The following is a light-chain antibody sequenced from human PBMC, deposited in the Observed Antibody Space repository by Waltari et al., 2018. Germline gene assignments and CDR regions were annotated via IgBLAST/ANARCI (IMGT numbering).Light chain of an antibody. CDR2: TAS. CDR1: QSIRIY. CDR3: QQSYTNPFT. Sequence: DIQMTQSPSTLSASVGDRVTITCRASQSIRIYLTWYQQKPGKAPNLLIYTASILQSGVPSRFSGSGSGTDFTLTISSLQPGDFAAYYCQQSYTNPFTFGEGTKVEIK. J-gene: IGKJ4*01. V-gene: IGKV1-39*01.